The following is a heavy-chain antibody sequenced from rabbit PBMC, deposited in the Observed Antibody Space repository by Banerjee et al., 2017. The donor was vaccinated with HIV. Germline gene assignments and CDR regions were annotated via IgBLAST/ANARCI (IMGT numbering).Heavy chain of an antibody. D-gene: IGHD6-1*01. CDR3: ARSRSGYVRDGLNL. Sequence: QEQLVESGGGLVQPEGSLTLTCTASGFTLSSYWMCWVRQAPGKGLEWIGCIYAGSGSIYYANWAKGRFTISKTSSTTVTLQMTSLTAADTATYFCARSRSGYVRDGLNLWGQGTLVTVS. J-gene: IGHJ4*01. V-gene: IGHV1S45*01. CDR2: IYAGSGSI. CDR1: GFTLSSYW.